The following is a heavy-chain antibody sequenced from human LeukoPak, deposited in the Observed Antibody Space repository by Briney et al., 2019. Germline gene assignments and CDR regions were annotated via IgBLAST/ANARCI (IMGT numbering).Heavy chain of an antibody. J-gene: IGHJ3*02. V-gene: IGHV3-11*01. Sequence: GSLRLSCAASGFTFSDNYMTWVRRAPGKGLECLSYISDSGTVIVDADSVKGRFTISRDNSKNSLYLQLNNLRAEDTAVYYCTRDPRLLDIRGHGTMVIVSS. D-gene: IGHD2-15*01. CDR2: ISDSGTVI. CDR3: TRDPRLLDI. CDR1: GFTFSDNY.